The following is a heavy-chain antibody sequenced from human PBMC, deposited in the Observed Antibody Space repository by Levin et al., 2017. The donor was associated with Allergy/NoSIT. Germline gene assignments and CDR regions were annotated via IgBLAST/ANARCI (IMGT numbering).Heavy chain of an antibody. V-gene: IGHV3-7*01. Sequence: GESLKISCAASGFTFSSYWMSWVRQAPGKGLEWVANIKQDGSEKYYVDSVKGRFTISRDNAKNSLYLQMNSLRAEDTAVYYCAREDIVVVPAAILVSYYDYGMDGWGQGTTVTVSS. CDR1: GFTFSSYW. D-gene: IGHD2-2*01. CDR2: IKQDGSEK. CDR3: AREDIVVVPAAILVSYYDYGMDG. J-gene: IGHJ6*02.